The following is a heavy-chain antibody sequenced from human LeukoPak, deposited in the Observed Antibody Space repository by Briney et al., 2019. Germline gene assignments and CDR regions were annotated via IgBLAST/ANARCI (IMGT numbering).Heavy chain of an antibody. CDR2: INHSGST. CDR1: GGSFSGHY. D-gene: IGHD3-16*01. J-gene: IGHJ4*02. CDR3: ARPATYYYGYFDY. V-gene: IGHV4-34*01. Sequence: SETLSLTCAVYGGSFSGHYWSWIRQPPGKGLEWIGEINHSGSTNYNPSLKTRVTISVDTSKNQFSLKLGSVTAADTAVYYCARPATYYYGYFDYWGQGTLVTVSS.